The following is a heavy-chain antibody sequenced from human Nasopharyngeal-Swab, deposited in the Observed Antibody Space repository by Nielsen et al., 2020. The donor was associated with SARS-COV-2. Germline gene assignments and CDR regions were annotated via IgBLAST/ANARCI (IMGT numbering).Heavy chain of an antibody. V-gene: IGHV1-3*01. D-gene: IGHD3-22*01. CDR1: EYTFTSYA. J-gene: IGHJ5*02. CDR2: INAGNGNI. Sequence: ASVKVSCKASEYTFTSYAMHWVRQAPGQRLEWMGWINAGNGNIKYSQKFQGRVTITRDTSASTAYMELSSLRAEDTAVYYCANSVDYYDSSGSYGGYNWFDTWGQGTLVTVSS. CDR3: ANSVDYYDSSGSYGGYNWFDT.